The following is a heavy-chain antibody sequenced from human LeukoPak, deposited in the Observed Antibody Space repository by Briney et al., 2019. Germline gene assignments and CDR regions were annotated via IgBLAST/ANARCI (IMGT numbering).Heavy chain of an antibody. CDR1: GFTFSNYA. CDR2: ISYDGTNI. J-gene: IGHJ4*02. CDR3: ARDYASGSYPRIYLEY. Sequence: GGSLRLSCAASGFTFSNYAIHWVRQAPDQGLEWVAVISYDGTNIYYADSVKGRFTISRDNSKSTLHLQMNSLRAEDTAVYYCARDYASGSYPRIYLEYWGQGTLVTVSS. D-gene: IGHD3-10*01. V-gene: IGHV3-30*04.